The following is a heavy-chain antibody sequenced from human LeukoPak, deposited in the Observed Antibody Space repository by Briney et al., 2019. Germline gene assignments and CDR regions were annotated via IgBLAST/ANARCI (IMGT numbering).Heavy chain of an antibody. CDR1: GYTFTGYY. Sequence: ASVKVSCKASGYTFTGYYMHWVRQAPGQGLEWMGWINPNSGGTNYAQKFQGRVTITADESTSTAYMELSSLRSEDTAMYYCARDNYYDSSGYYFGGVGSFDIWGQGTMVTVSS. V-gene: IGHV1-2*02. J-gene: IGHJ3*02. CDR3: ARDNYYDSSGYYFGGVGSFDI. D-gene: IGHD3-22*01. CDR2: INPNSGGT.